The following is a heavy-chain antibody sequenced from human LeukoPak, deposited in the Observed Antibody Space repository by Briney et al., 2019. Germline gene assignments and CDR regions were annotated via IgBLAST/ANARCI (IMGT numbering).Heavy chain of an antibody. CDR1: GYTFTSYY. V-gene: IGHV1-69*13. Sequence: ASVKVSCKASGYTFTSYYMHWVRQAPGQGLEWMGGIIPIFGTANYAQKFQGRVTITADESTSTAYMELSSLRSEDTAVYYCARTSYSGSYYFDYWGQGTLVTVSS. CDR3: ARTSYSGSYYFDY. D-gene: IGHD1-26*01. J-gene: IGHJ4*02. CDR2: IIPIFGTA.